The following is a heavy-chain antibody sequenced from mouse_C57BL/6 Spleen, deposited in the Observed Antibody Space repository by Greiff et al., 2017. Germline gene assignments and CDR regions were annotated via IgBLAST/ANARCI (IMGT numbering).Heavy chain of an antibody. V-gene: IGHV1-50*01. Sequence: QVQLQQPGAELVKPGASVKLSCKASGYTFPSYWLQWVKQRPGQGLEWIGEIDPSDSYTTYNQKFTGKATLTVDTSASTASMQLSSLTSADSAVYYCARVDSFAYWGQGTLVTVSA. CDR2: IDPSDSYT. CDR3: ARVDSFAY. CDR1: GYTFPSYW. J-gene: IGHJ3*01.